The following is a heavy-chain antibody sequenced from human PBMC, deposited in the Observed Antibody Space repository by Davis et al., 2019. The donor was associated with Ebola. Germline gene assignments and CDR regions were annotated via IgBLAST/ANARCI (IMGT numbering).Heavy chain of an antibody. CDR2: IIPIFGTA. D-gene: IGHD4-11*01. V-gene: IGHV1-69*13. CDR3: AGGPTTVTMGLEWFDP. Sequence: SVKVSCKASGGTFSSYAISWVRQAPGQGLEWMGGIIPIFGTANYAQKFQGRVTITADESTSTAYMELSSLRSEDTAVYYCAGGPTTVTMGLEWFDPWGQGTLVTVSS. CDR1: GGTFSSYA. J-gene: IGHJ5*02.